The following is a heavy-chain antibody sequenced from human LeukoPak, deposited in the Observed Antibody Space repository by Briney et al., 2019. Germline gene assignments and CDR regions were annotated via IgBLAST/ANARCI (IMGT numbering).Heavy chain of an antibody. CDR2: IYPGDSDT. D-gene: IGHD6-6*01. J-gene: IGHJ3*02. CDR3: ARHPWEYSSSSGAFDI. V-gene: IGHV5-51*01. CDR1: GYSFTSYW. Sequence: GESLKISCKGSGYSFTSYWIRCVRQMPGKGLEWMGIIYPGDSDTRYTPSFQGQVTILADKSISTAYLQWSSMNASDTAMYYCARHPWEYSSSSGAFDIWGQGTMVTVSS.